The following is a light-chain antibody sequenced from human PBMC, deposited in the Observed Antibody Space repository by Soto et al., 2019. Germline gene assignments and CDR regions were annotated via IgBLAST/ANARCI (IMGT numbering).Light chain of an antibody. CDR3: QQYNNWTPFAYT. Sequence: EIVMTQSPATLSVSPGERATLSCRASQSVSSNLAWYQQKPGQAPRLLIYGASTRATGIPARFSGSGSGTDFTLSISSLKSEDFAVYYCQQYNNWTPFAYTFGQGTKLEIK. CDR2: GAS. V-gene: IGKV3-15*01. J-gene: IGKJ2*01. CDR1: QSVSSN.